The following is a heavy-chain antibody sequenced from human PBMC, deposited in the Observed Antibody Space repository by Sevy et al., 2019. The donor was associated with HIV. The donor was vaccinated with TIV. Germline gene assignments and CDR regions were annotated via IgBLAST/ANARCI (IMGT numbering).Heavy chain of an antibody. CDR2: IYYSRST. CDR1: GDSISNYY. CDR3: ARALQNYYYGMDV. V-gene: IGHV4-59*01. D-gene: IGHD3-16*02. Sequence: SETLSLTCTVAGDSISNYYWSWIRQPPGKGLEWIGYIYYSRSTNYNPTLKSRVTISVDKSKNQFSLKLRSVTAADTAVYYCARALQNYYYGMDVWGQGTTVTVSS. J-gene: IGHJ6*02.